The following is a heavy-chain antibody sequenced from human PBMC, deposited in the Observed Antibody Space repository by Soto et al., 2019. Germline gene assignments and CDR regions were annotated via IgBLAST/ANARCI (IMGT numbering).Heavy chain of an antibody. D-gene: IGHD1-26*01. Sequence: SQTLSLTCAVSGDSVSSNSAGWSWVRQSPSRGLEWLGRTYYRSKWYYEYAVSVRGRITINPDTSKNQYSLQLNSVTPEDTAVYFCARGEQYSGRIFDYWGQGTLVTVSS. CDR3: ARGEQYSGRIFDY. CDR1: GDSVSSNSAG. V-gene: IGHV6-1*01. CDR2: TYYRSKWYY. J-gene: IGHJ4*01.